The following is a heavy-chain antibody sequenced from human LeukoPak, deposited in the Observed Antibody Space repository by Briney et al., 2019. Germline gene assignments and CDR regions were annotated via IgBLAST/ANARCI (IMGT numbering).Heavy chain of an antibody. D-gene: IGHD6-19*01. CDR3: ARTGYSSGWYTFDY. CDR1: GGSISSYY. Sequence: PSETLSLTCTVSGGSISSYYWSWIRQPPGKGQEWIGYIYYSGSTNYDPSLKSRVTISVDTSKNQFSLKLSSVTAADTAVYYCARTGYSSGWYTFDYWGQGTLVTVSS. CDR2: IYYSGST. V-gene: IGHV4-59*08. J-gene: IGHJ4*02.